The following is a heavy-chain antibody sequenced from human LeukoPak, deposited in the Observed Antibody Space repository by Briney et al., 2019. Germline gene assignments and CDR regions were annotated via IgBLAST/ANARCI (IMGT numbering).Heavy chain of an antibody. V-gene: IGHV3-23*01. CDR2: ISNSGGST. J-gene: IGHJ4*02. CDR3: ARELVRHGYDILTGYYRAFDY. CDR1: GFTFSSYA. Sequence: PGGSLRLSCAASGFTFSSYAMSWVRQAPGKGLEWVSVISNSGGSTFYADSVKGRFTISRDNSKNTLYLQMKSLRAEDTAVYYCARELVRHGYDILTGYYRAFDYWGQGTLVTVSS. D-gene: IGHD3-9*01.